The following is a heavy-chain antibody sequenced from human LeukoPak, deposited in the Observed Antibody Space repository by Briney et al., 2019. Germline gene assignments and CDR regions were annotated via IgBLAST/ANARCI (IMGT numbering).Heavy chain of an antibody. V-gene: IGHV1-18*01. D-gene: IGHD6-13*01. Sequence: ASVKVSCKASGYSSTNYGISWVRQAPGQALEWMGWIHIYRGNTNYAQKFQGRVTMTTDTSTSTVYMEVRGLRSDDTAMYYCARDVGITVADSFDPWGQGTLVTVSS. J-gene: IGHJ5*02. CDR1: GYSSTNYG. CDR2: IHIYRGNT. CDR3: ARDVGITVADSFDP.